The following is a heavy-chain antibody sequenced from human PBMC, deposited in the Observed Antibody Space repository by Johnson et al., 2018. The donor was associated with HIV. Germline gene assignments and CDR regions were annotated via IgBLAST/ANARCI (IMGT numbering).Heavy chain of an antibody. Sequence: VQLVESGGGVVRPGGSLRLSCATSGFTFYNYAMSWVRQTPGKGLEWVSGINWHGGSTGYADSVKGRFTISRDNTKNSVYLQMNSLRAEDTALYYCARGAPEDIVVVPDAFDIWGQGTMVTVSS. D-gene: IGHD2-2*01. CDR1: GFTFYNYA. CDR3: ARGAPEDIVVVPDAFDI. J-gene: IGHJ3*02. CDR2: INWHGGST. V-gene: IGHV3-20*04.